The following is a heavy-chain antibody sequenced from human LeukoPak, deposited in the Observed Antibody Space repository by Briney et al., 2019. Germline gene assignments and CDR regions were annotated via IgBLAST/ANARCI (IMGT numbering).Heavy chain of an antibody. V-gene: IGHV4-39*01. D-gene: IGHD1-26*01. CDR2: VHHTGST. CDR1: GVSISNNYFY. J-gene: IGHJ4*02. CDR3: ATLGLLRGAGFNLATHFDY. Sequence: SETLSLTCTISGVSISNNYFYWAWIRQPPGKGLELIGYVHHTGSTFHNSSLKSRVTISADTSQNQFSLSLTSVTAADTAVYYCATLGLLRGAGFNLATHFDYWGQGTLVAVSS.